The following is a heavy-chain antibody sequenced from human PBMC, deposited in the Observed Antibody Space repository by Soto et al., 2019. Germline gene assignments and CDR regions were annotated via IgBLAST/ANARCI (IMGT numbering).Heavy chain of an antibody. CDR1: GFTFSSYA. D-gene: IGHD2-15*01. J-gene: IGHJ3*02. CDR2: VSTNGAST. CDR3: ARRGFGYCSGGTCGYAFDI. V-gene: IGHV3-64*01. Sequence: EVQLVESGGGLVQPGGSLRLSCAASGFTFSSYAMHWVRQAPGKGLEYVSAVSTNGASTYYANSVKGRFTISRDNPNNTLYLQMGSLRAEDMAVYYCARRGFGYCSGGTCGYAFDIWGQGTMVTVSS.